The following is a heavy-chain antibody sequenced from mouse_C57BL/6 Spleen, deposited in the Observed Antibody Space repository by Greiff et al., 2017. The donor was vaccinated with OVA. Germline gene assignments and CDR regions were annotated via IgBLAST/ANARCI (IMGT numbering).Heavy chain of an antibody. V-gene: IGHV1-15*01. J-gene: IGHJ2*01. D-gene: IGHD1-1*01. CDR3: TRPVSTTVVAGGY. CDR2: IDPETGGT. Sequence: QVQLQQSGAELVRPGASVTLSCKASGYTFTDYEMHWVKQTPVHGLEWIGAIDPETGGTAYNQKFKGKAILTADKSSSTAYMELRNLTSVDSAVYYCTRPVSTTVVAGGYWGQGTTLTVSS. CDR1: GYTFTDYE.